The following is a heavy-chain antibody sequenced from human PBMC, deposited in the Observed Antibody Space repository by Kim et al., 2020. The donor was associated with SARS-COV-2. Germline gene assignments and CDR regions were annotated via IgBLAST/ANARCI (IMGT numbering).Heavy chain of an antibody. D-gene: IGHD2-2*02. CDR3: ARTRQYSPAAIVYYYYMDV. J-gene: IGHJ6*03. CDR1: GGSISSYY. CDR2: IYYSGST. Sequence: SETLSLTCTVSGGSISSYYWSWIRQPPGKGLEWIGYIYYSGSTNYNPSLKSRVTISVDTSKNQFSLKLSSVTAADTAVYYCARTRQYSPAAIVYYYYMDVWGKGTTVTVSS. V-gene: IGHV4-59*01.